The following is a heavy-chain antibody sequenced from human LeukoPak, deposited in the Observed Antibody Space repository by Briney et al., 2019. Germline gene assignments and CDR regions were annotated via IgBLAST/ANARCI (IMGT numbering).Heavy chain of an antibody. V-gene: IGHV3-23*01. J-gene: IGHJ4*02. CDR2: ISGSGGST. D-gene: IGHD6-6*01. Sequence: PGGSLRLSCAASGFTFSSYAMSWVRQAPGKGLEWVSAISGSGGSTYYADSVKGRFTISRDNSKNTLYLQMNSLRAEDTAAYYCAKWSRYSSSSWGYWGQGTLVTVSS. CDR1: GFTFSSYA. CDR3: AKWSRYSSSSWGY.